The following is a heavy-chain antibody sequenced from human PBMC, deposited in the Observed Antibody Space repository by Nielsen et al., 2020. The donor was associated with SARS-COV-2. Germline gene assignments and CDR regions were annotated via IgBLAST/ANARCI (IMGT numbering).Heavy chain of an antibody. D-gene: IGHD3-22*01. Sequence: SETLSLTCTVSGGSISSSSYYWGWIRQPPGKGLEWIGSIYYSGSTYYNPSLKSRVTISVDTSKNQFSLKLSSVTAADTAVYYCASDRNYYYDSSGYYYVPPDYWGQGTLVTVSS. CDR2: IYYSGST. CDR3: ASDRNYYYDSSGYYYVPPDY. V-gene: IGHV4-39*01. CDR1: GGSISSSSYY. J-gene: IGHJ4*02.